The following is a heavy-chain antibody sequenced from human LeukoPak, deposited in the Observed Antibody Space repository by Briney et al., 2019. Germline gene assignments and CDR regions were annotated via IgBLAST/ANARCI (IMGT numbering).Heavy chain of an antibody. V-gene: IGHV4-39*07. Sequence: SETLSLTCTVSGGSISSSSYYWGWIRQPPGKGLEWIGSIYYSGSTYYNPSLKSRVTISVDTSKNQFSLKLSSVTAADTAVYYCASVVVPAAKGPISWGQGTLVTVSS. CDR2: IYYSGST. CDR1: GGSISSSSYY. CDR3: ASVVVPAAKGPIS. J-gene: IGHJ4*02. D-gene: IGHD2-2*01.